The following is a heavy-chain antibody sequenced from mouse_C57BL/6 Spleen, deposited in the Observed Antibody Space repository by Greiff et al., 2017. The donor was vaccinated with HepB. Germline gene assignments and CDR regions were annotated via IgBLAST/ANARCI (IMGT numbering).Heavy chain of an antibody. CDR3: ARGLYYGNSRAMDY. D-gene: IGHD2-1*01. Sequence: VQLKESGGGLVKPGGSLKLSCAASGFTFSDYGMHWVRQAPEKGLEWVAYISSGSSTIYYADTVKGRFTISRDNAKNTLFLQMTSLRSEDTAMYYCARGLYYGNSRAMDYWGQGTSVTVSS. CDR1: GFTFSDYG. V-gene: IGHV5-17*01. CDR2: ISSGSSTI. J-gene: IGHJ4*01.